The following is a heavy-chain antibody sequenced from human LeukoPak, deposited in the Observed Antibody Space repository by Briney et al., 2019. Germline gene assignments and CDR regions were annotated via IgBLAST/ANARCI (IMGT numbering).Heavy chain of an antibody. D-gene: IGHD3-10*01. CDR1: GGSISRGSYY. CDR3: TRQTFGALYFDS. J-gene: IGHJ4*02. V-gene: IGHV4-61*02. CDR2: VYNSGST. Sequence: SETLSLTCIVSGGSISRGSYYWNWIRQPAGKGLEWMGRVYNSGSTNYNPSLKSRVTISTDMSKNQFSLKLSSVTAADTAVYYCTRQTFGALYFDSWGQGTLVTVSS.